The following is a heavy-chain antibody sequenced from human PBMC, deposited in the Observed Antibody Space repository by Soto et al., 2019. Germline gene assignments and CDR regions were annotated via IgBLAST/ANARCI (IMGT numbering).Heavy chain of an antibody. CDR1: GGTFSSYA. D-gene: IGHD3-22*01. J-gene: IGHJ5*02. CDR2: IIPIFGTA. CDR3: ARDYYDSSGINWFDP. V-gene: IGHV1-69*13. Sequence: ASVKVSCKASGGTFSSYAISWVRQAPGQGLEWMGGIIPIFGTANYAQKFQGRVTITADESTSTAYMELNSLRSEDTAVYYCARDYYDSSGINWFDPWGQGTLVTVSS.